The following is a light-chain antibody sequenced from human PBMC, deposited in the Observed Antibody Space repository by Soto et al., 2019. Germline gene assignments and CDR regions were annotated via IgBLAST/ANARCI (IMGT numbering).Light chain of an antibody. CDR2: AAS. V-gene: IGKV1-6*01. J-gene: IGKJ2*01. Sequence: AIQITQSPSSLSASVGDRVSIACRASQGIRNDLGWYQQKPGKAPKLLIYAASSLQSGVPSSFSGSGSGTDFTLTISSLQPEDFATYYCLQDYIYPPFGQGTKLEIK. CDR3: LQDYIYPP. CDR1: QGIRND.